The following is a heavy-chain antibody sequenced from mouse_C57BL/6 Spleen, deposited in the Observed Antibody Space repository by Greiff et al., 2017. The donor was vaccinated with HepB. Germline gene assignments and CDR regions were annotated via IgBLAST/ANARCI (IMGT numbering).Heavy chain of an antibody. CDR3: ASYGPYYDYDEGYAMDY. D-gene: IGHD2-4*01. V-gene: IGHV1-81*01. CDR2: IYPRSGNT. Sequence: VQLQQSGAELARPGASVKLSCKASGYTFTSYGLSWVKQRTGQGLEWIGEIYPRSGNTYYNEKFKGKATLTADISSSTAYMELRSLTSEDSAVYFCASYGPYYDYDEGYAMDYWGQGTSVTVSS. CDR1: GYTFTSYG. J-gene: IGHJ4*01.